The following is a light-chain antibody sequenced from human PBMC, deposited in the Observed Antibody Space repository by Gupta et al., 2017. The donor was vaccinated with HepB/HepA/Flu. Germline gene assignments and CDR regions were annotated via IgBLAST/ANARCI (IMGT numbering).Light chain of an antibody. Sequence: QSALTQPASVPGSPGQSIPISCPGTSSDVGGYNYVSWYQQHPGKAPKLMIYDVSNRPSGVSNRFSGSKSGNTASLTISGLQAEDEADYYCSSYTSSSTLVVFGTGTKVTVL. CDR2: DVS. CDR1: SSDVGGYNY. J-gene: IGLJ1*01. CDR3: SSYTSSSTLVV. V-gene: IGLV2-14*01.